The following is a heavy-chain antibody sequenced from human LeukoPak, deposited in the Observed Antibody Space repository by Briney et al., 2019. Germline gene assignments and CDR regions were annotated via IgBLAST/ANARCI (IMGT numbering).Heavy chain of an antibody. J-gene: IGHJ4*02. CDR1: GFTFSIYR. CDR3: ARGRGYFDS. Sequence: TGGSLRLSCAASGFTFSIYRMNWVRQAPGKGLEWVSSISSDSTYIYYTDSVKGRFTISRDNAKNSLYLQMNSLRAEDTAVYYCARGRGYFDSWGQGTLVTVSS. CDR2: ISSDSTYI. V-gene: IGHV3-21*01.